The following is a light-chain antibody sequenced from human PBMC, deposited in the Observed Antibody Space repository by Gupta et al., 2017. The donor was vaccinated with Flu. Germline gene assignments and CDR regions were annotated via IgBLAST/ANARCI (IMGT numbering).Light chain of an antibody. J-gene: IGLJ3*02. CDR3: SSYAGNNTWV. V-gene: IGLV2-8*01. Sequence: KFLIYDVCKRPSGVPDRLSGSKSDNTASLTVSGLQAEDEADYYCSSYAGNNTWVFGGGTKLTVL. CDR2: DVC.